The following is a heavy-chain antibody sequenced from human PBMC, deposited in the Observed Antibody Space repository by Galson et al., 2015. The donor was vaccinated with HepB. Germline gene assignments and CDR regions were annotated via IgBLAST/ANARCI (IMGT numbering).Heavy chain of an antibody. V-gene: IGHV3-7*03. D-gene: IGHD3-22*01. CDR1: GFSFSSYW. CDR2: IRQDGSEK. Sequence: SLRLSCAASGFSFSSYWMTWVRQAPGKGLEWVGNIRQDGSEKKYVDSVKGRFIISRDNARNSLYLQMNSLRAEDTAVYYCARTPEPDYDKSGYDCWGQGTLVTVSS. J-gene: IGHJ4*02. CDR3: ARTPEPDYDKSGYDC.